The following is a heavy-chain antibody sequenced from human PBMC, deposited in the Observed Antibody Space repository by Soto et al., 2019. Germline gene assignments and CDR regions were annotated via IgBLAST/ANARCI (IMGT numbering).Heavy chain of an antibody. CDR3: EKDGPDSSDGFDV. Sequence: GGSLRLSCEASGFTFNTYAMSWVRQAPGKGLDWVSGIGGSGDTTYYADSVKGRFTISRDNSKNTLHLQMNSLRADDKAVYYCEKDGPDSSDGFDVWGQGTMATVSS. CDR1: GFTFNTYA. J-gene: IGHJ3*01. CDR2: IGGSGDTT. V-gene: IGHV3-23*01.